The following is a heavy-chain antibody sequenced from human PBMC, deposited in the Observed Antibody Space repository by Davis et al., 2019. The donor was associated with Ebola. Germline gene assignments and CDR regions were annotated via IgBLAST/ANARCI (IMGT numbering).Heavy chain of an antibody. D-gene: IGHD3-16*01. CDR3: TTGGGGFMITFGVGFDY. CDR2: IKSKTDGGTT. V-gene: IGHV3-15*01. Sequence: PGGSLRLSCAASGFTFSNAWMSWVRQAPGKGLEWVGRIKSKTDGGTTDYAAPVKGRFTISRDDSKNTLYLQMNSLKTEDTAVYYCTTGGGGFMITFGVGFDYWGQGTLVTVSS. J-gene: IGHJ4*02. CDR1: GFTFSNAW.